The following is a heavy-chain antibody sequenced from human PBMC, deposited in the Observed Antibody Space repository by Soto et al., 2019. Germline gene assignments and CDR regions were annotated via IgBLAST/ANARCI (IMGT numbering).Heavy chain of an antibody. V-gene: IGHV1-69*01. CDR2: IIPIFGTA. CDR1: GGTFSSYA. Sequence: QVQLVQSGAEVKKPGSSVKVSCKASGGTFSSYAISWVRQAPGQGLEWMGGIIPIFGTANYAQKFQGRVTITADESTSTAYMELSSLRSEDTAVYYCATPSGTAPRRFYYYDGMDVWGQGTTVTVSS. D-gene: IGHD1-1*01. CDR3: ATPSGTAPRRFYYYDGMDV. J-gene: IGHJ6*02.